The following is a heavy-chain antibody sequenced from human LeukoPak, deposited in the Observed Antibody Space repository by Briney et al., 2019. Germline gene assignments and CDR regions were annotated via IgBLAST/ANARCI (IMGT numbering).Heavy chain of an antibody. CDR3: AKDTASSWWYFDL. CDR1: GFTFSSYA. Sequence: GGSLRLSCAASGFTFSSYAMSWVRQAPGPGLELVSAIGGSGITTYYADSVKGQFTISRDNSKNTLYLQMNSLRAEDTAVYYCAKDTASSWWYFDLWGRGTLVTVSS. V-gene: IGHV3-23*01. D-gene: IGHD5-18*01. CDR2: IGGSGITT. J-gene: IGHJ2*01.